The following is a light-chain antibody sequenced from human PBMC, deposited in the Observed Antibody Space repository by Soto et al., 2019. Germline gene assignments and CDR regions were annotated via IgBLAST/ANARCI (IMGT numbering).Light chain of an antibody. Sequence: EIVFAPAPGPLSLSPGERATLSFRASQSVSSTYLAWYQQKPGQAPRLLIYRTSTRATGIPDRFSGSGSGTDFTLTISRLEPEDFAVYYCQQFGSSVTFGQGTRLEIK. CDR1: QSVSSTY. J-gene: IGKJ5*01. V-gene: IGKV3-20*01. CDR3: QQFGSSVT. CDR2: RTS.